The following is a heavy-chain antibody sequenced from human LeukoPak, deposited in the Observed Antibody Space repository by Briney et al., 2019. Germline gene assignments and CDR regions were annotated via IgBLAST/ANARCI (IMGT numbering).Heavy chain of an antibody. J-gene: IGHJ4*02. Sequence: GGSLRLSCAASGFTFSSYSMNWVRQAPGKGLEWVSSISSSSSYIYYADSVKGRFTISRDNAKNSLYLQMNSLRAEDTAVYYCVRGRSWYYDSSGYYLDYWGQGTLVTVPS. CDR2: ISSSSSYI. CDR3: VRGRSWYYDSSGYYLDY. CDR1: GFTFSSYS. D-gene: IGHD3-22*01. V-gene: IGHV3-21*01.